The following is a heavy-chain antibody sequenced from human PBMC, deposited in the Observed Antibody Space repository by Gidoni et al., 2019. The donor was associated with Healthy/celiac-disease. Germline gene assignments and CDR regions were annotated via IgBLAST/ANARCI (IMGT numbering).Heavy chain of an antibody. Sequence: EVQLVESGGGLVKPGGSLRLSCAASGFTFSSYSMNWVRQAPGKGLEWVSSINSSSSYIYYADSVKGRFTISRDNAKNSLYLQMNSLRAEDTAVYYCARAGGITIFGVVGDYYYYGMDVWGQGTTVTVSS. J-gene: IGHJ6*02. V-gene: IGHV3-21*01. CDR1: GFTFSSYS. CDR3: ARAGGITIFGVVGDYYYYGMDV. D-gene: IGHD3-3*01. CDR2: INSSSSYI.